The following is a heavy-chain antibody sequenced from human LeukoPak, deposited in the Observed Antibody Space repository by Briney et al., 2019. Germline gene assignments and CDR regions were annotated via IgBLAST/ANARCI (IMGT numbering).Heavy chain of an antibody. CDR3: ARADFWSGYPGGNWFDP. D-gene: IGHD3-3*01. CDR2: IYYSGST. Sequence: PSETLSLTCTVSGGSISSSSYYWGWIRQPPGKGLEWIGSIYYSGSTYYNPSLKSRVTISVDTSKNQFSLKLSSVTAADTAVYYCARADFWSGYPGGNWFDPWGQGTLVTVSS. CDR1: GGSISSSSYY. V-gene: IGHV4-39*07. J-gene: IGHJ5*02.